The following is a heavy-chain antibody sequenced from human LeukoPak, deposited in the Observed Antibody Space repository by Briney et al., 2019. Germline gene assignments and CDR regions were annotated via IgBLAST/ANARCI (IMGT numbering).Heavy chain of an antibody. D-gene: IGHD3-22*01. CDR3: ARRFYDNSGYCYFDS. CDR1: GGSFSSYY. J-gene: IGHJ4*02. CDR2: IYTSGST. Sequence: SETLSLTCTVSGGSFSSYYWSWIRQPPGKGLEWIGYIYTSGSTNYNPSLKSRVTISVDTSKNQFSLKLSSVTAADTAVYYCARRFYDNSGYCYFDSWGQGTLVTVSS. V-gene: IGHV4-4*09.